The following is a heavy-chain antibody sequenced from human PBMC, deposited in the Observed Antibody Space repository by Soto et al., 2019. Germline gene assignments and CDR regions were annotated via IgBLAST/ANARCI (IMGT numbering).Heavy chain of an antibody. CDR1: GDSISSRAHY. J-gene: IGHJ5*02. CDR3: ASGSGSYHNWFDP. D-gene: IGHD3-10*01. V-gene: IGHV4-39*07. Sequence: SETLSLTCSVSGDSISSRAHYWGWIRQSPEKGLEWIGTIHYSGTTYYNPSLKSRVTISVDTSKNQFSLKLSSVTAADTAVYYCASGSGSYHNWFDPWGQGTLVTVS. CDR2: IHYSGTT.